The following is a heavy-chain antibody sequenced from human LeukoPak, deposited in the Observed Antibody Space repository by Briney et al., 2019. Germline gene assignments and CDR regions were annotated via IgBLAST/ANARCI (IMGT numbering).Heavy chain of an antibody. CDR1: GASITSYY. V-gene: IGHV4-59*01. D-gene: IGHD2-15*01. J-gene: IGHJ4*02. Sequence: SETLSLTCTVSGASITSYYWNWIRQPPGKGLEWIGYFYYSGSDNYNPSHKSRITISVDTSKNQFSLKLSSVTAADTAVYYCVRGYCSGATCYHFDYWGQGTLVTVSS. CDR3: VRGYCSGATCYHFDY. CDR2: FYYSGSD.